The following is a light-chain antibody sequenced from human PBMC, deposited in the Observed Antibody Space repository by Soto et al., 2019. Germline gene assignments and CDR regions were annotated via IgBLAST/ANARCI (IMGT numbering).Light chain of an antibody. CDR3: SSYAGNSRYV. V-gene: IGLV2-8*01. J-gene: IGLJ1*01. Sequence: QSGLTQPPSASGSPGQSVTISCTGTSSDVGRYNYISWYQQRPGKAPKLIIYEVSKRPSGVPDRLSGFKYGNTASLTVSGLQAEDEADYYCSSYAGNSRYVFGTGTKVTVL. CDR2: EVS. CDR1: SSDVGRYNY.